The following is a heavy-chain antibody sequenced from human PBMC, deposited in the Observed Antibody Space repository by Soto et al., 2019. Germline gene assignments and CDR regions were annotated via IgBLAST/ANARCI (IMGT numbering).Heavy chain of an antibody. CDR2: ISYDGSNK. CDR1: GFTFSSYA. D-gene: IGHD5-12*01. Sequence: QVQLVESGGGVVQPGRSLRLSCAASGFTFSSYAMHWVRQAPGKGLEWVAVISYDGSNKDYADSVKGRFTISRDNSKNTLYLQMNSMRAEDTAVYYCARDYYRFNSGYGLSMDVWGQGTTVTVSS. V-gene: IGHV3-30-3*01. J-gene: IGHJ6*02. CDR3: ARDYYRFNSGYGLSMDV.